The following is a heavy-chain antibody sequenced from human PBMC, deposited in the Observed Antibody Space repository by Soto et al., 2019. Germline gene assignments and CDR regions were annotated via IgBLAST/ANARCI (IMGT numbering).Heavy chain of an antibody. D-gene: IGHD2-21*02. V-gene: IGHV3-11*05. CDR3: ARDLWGYCGVDCYPLDV. J-gene: IGHJ6*02. Sequence: PGGSLRLSCAASGFTFSDYYMSWIRQAPGKGLEWVSYISSSSSYTNYADSVKGRFTNSRDNAKNSLYLQMNSLRAEDTAVYYCARDLWGYCGVDCYPLDVWGQGTTVTSP. CDR2: ISSSSSYT. CDR1: GFTFSDYY.